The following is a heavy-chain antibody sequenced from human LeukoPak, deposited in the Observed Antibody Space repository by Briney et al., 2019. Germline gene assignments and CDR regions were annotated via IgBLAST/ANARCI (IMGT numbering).Heavy chain of an antibody. CDR3: ARAGGVYDSSGHYYYYYMDV. CDR1: GYTFTGYY. V-gene: IGHV1-2*02. CDR2: INPNSGGT. Sequence: ASVKVSCKASGYTFTGYYIHWVRRAPGQGLEWMGWINPNSGGTNYAQKFQGRVTMTRDTSISTAYMELSRLRSDDTAVYYCARAGGVYDSSGHYYYYYMDVWGKGTTVTVSS. D-gene: IGHD3-22*01. J-gene: IGHJ6*03.